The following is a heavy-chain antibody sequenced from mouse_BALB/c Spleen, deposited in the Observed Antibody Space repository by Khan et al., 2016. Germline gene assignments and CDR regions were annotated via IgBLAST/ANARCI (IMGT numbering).Heavy chain of an antibody. CDR3: ARHRGYYDFDY. J-gene: IGHJ2*01. Sequence: EVQLQELGPDLVKPSQSLSLTCTVTGYSITSGYSWHWIRQFPGNKLEWMGYIHYSGSTNYNPSLKSRISITRATSTNQFFLQLNSVTTEDTAAYYFARHRGYYDFDYWGQGTTLTDSS. V-gene: IGHV3-1*02. CDR2: IHYSGST. D-gene: IGHD1-1*01. CDR1: GYSITSGYS.